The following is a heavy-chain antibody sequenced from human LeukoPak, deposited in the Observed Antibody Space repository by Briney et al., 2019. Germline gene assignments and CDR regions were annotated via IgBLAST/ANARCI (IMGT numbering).Heavy chain of an antibody. CDR2: ISGDGVST. J-gene: IGHJ6*02. CDR1: GLPIADFA. CDR3: VRGYSFGPYGMDV. V-gene: IGHV3-43*02. Sequence: GGSLRLSCVASGLPIADFAMHWVRQAPGKGLEWVSLISGDGVSTFYADSVKGRFTISRDNSKNTLYLQMSSLRAEDTAVYFCVRGYSFGPYGMDVWGQGTTVTVSS. D-gene: IGHD2-15*01.